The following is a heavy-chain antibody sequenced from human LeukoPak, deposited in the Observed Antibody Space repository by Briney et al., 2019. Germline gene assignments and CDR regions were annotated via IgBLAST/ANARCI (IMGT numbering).Heavy chain of an antibody. CDR2: INHSGST. CDR3: ARSGVGDYGDYDY. Sequence: SETLSLTCAVYGGSLSGYYWSWIRQPPGKGLEWIGEINHSGSTNYNPSLKSRVTISVDTSKNQFSLKPSSVTAADTAVYYCARSGVGDYGDYDYWGQGTLVTVSS. J-gene: IGHJ4*02. CDR1: GGSLSGYY. V-gene: IGHV4-34*01. D-gene: IGHD4-17*01.